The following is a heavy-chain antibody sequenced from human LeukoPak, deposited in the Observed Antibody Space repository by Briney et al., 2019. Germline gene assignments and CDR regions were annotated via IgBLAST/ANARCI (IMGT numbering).Heavy chain of an antibody. D-gene: IGHD1-7*01. Sequence: SETLSLTCAVYGGSFSGYYWSWIRQPPGKGLEWIGEINHSGSTNYNPSLKSRVTISVDTSKNQFSLKLSSVTAADTAVYYCARDHFKLELQDYYYGMDVWGQGTTVTVSS. J-gene: IGHJ6*02. V-gene: IGHV4-34*01. CDR1: GGSFSGYY. CDR2: INHSGST. CDR3: ARDHFKLELQDYYYGMDV.